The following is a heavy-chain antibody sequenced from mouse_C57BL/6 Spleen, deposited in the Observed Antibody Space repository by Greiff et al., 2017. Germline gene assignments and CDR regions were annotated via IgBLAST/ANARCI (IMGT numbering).Heavy chain of an antibody. CDR3: ARRQDYYVSSWYFDV. CDR2: INPGSGGT. D-gene: IGHD1-1*01. Sequence: QVQLQQSGAELVRPGTSVKVSCKASGYAFTNYLIEWVKQRPGQGLEWIGVINPGSGGTNYNEKFKGKATLTADKSSSTAYMQLSSLTSEDSAVYFCARRQDYYVSSWYFDVWGTGTTVTVSS. V-gene: IGHV1-54*01. J-gene: IGHJ1*03. CDR1: GYAFTNYL.